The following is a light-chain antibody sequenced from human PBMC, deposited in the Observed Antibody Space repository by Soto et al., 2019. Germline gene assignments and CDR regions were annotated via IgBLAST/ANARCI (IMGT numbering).Light chain of an antibody. V-gene: IGKV3-11*01. J-gene: IGKJ5*01. CDR2: DAT. CDR3: QQRSNWPRS. CDR1: QSVGTS. Sequence: ELVLTQSPATLSLSPGERATLSCRASQSVGTSLAWYQQKPGQAPRLLIYDATNRATGIPARFSGSGTGTDFTLTICCLEPEDFAVYYCQQRSNWPRSFGQGTRLEI.